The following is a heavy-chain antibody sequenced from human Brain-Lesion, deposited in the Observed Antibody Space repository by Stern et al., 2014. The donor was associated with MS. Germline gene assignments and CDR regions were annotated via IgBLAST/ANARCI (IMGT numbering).Heavy chain of an antibody. J-gene: IGHJ4*02. CDR1: GGPISSHSYY. V-gene: IGHV4-61*02. CDR2: IYASGNT. D-gene: IGHD4-17*01. CDR3: ARDYGDLEFDL. Sequence: QVQLLQPGPGLVKPSQTLSLTCTVSGGPISSHSYYWSWIRQPAGKGLEWIGRIYASGNTNYNPSLKSRVSISVDTSKNQLSLRLSSVTASDTAVYYCARDYGDLEFDLWGQGTLVTVSS.